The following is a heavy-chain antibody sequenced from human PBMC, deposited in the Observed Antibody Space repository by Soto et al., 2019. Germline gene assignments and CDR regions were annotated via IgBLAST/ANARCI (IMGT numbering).Heavy chain of an antibody. CDR2: IYHSGST. D-gene: IGHD6-19*01. J-gene: IGHJ4*02. CDR3: ARSFGWYAVDS. V-gene: IGHV4-30-2*01. CDR1: GGSISSGGYS. Sequence: TSETLSLTCAVSGGSISSGGYSWSWIRQPPGKGLEWIGYIYHSGSTYYNPSLKSRVTISVDRSKNQFSLSLSFVTAADMATYYCARSFGWYAVDSWGQGILVTVSS.